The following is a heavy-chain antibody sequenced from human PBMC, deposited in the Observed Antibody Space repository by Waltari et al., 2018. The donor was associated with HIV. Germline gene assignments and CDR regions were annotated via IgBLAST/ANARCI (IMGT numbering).Heavy chain of an antibody. Sequence: EVQLVESEGGLVQPGGSLSLYCAASGLAFSSCWMHWVRQAQGKGLVGLSRINSDGCSTSYADSGKGRFTISRDNAKNTLYLQMNSLRAEDTAVYYCASLLATLPAYWGQGTLVTVSS. CDR2: INSDGCST. J-gene: IGHJ4*02. V-gene: IGHV3-74*01. CDR3: ASLLATLPAY. CDR1: GLAFSSCW. D-gene: IGHD1-26*01.